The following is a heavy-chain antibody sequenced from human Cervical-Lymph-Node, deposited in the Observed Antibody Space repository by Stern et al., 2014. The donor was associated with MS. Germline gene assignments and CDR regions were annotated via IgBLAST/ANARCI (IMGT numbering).Heavy chain of an antibody. D-gene: IGHD3-16*01. CDR2: ISYIGST. V-gene: IGHV4-31*01. Sequence: VQLVESGPGLVKPSQTLSLTCTVSGASISTVGYYWRWIRQHPGEGLERIAYISYIGSTYYHPYLKTLDSRSPDSSKNQFSLNLTSVTAADTALYYCARSDRLWGSFDYWGQGTLVAVSS. J-gene: IGHJ4*02. CDR1: GASISTVGYY. CDR3: ARSDRLWGSFDY.